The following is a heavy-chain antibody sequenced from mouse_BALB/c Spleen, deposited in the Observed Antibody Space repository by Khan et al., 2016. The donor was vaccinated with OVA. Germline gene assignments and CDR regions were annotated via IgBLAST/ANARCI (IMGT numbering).Heavy chain of an antibody. CDR3: ARGTDDYALYAMDY. D-gene: IGHD2-4*01. CDR1: GFSLTGYG. V-gene: IGHV2-6-7*01. J-gene: IGHJ4*01. Sequence: VQLLETGPGLVAPSQSLSITCTVSGFSLTGYGVNWVRQPPGKGLEWLGMIWGDGSTDYNSAPKSRLSISKDNSKSQVFLKMNSLQTDDTARYYCARGTDDYALYAMDYWGQGTSVTVSS. CDR2: IWGDGST.